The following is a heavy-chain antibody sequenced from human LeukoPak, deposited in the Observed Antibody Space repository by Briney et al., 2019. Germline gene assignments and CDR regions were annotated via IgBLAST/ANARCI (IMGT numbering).Heavy chain of an antibody. CDR1: GFTFSSYA. D-gene: IGHD3-22*01. CDR2: IKQDGSEK. CDR3: ARNPYYYDSSGYFVYYFDY. J-gene: IGHJ4*02. V-gene: IGHV3-7*01. Sequence: PGGSLRLSCAASGFTFSSYAMSWVRQAPGKGLEWVANIKQDGSEKYYVDSVKGRFTISRDNAKNSLYLQMNSLRAEDTAVYYCARNPYYYDSSGYFVYYFDYWGQGTLVTVSS.